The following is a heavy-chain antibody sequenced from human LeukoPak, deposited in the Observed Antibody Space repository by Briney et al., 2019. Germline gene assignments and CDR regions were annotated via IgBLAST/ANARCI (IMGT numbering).Heavy chain of an antibody. V-gene: IGHV3-23*01. Sequence: GGSLRLSCAASAFTFRSYAMSWVRQAPGKGLEWDSAINSGGTATSYADSVKGRFTVSRDNSKNTLYLQMNSLRAEDTAVYYCAKSHGGTQLWQTFDYWGQGTLVTVSS. CDR1: AFTFRSYA. CDR3: AKSHGGTQLWQTFDY. D-gene: IGHD5-18*01. CDR2: INSGGTAT. J-gene: IGHJ4*02.